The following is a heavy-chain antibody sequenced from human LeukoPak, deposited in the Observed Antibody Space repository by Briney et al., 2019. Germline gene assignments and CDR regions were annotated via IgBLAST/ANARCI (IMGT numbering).Heavy chain of an antibody. CDR1: GVAFSNYY. Sequence: PSETLSLTCAVSGVAFSNYYWSWVRQSPRQGLEWIGEMNHSGYTNYNPSLKSRVTMSIDTSKNQFSLLLTSVTAADAGVYYCTRAVAGHPDWGQGTLVTVSS. J-gene: IGHJ4*02. D-gene: IGHD6-19*01. CDR2: MNHSGYT. V-gene: IGHV4-34*01. CDR3: TRAVAGHPD.